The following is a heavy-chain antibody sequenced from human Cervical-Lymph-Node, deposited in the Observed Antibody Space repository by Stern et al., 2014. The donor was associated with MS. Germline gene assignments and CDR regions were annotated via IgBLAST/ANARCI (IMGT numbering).Heavy chain of an antibody. CDR3: ARIGSREYYGMDV. CDR1: GGSISRFY. CDR2: ISTSGST. V-gene: IGHV4-4*07. J-gene: IGHJ6*02. D-gene: IGHD3-10*01. Sequence: QLQLQESGPGLVKPSETLSLTCTVSGGSISRFYWSWIRQPAGKGLEWIGRISTSGSTHYTPPIETRVPMSVDTPKNQFSLKLRSVTAADTAVYYCARIGSREYYGMDVWGQGTTVTVSS.